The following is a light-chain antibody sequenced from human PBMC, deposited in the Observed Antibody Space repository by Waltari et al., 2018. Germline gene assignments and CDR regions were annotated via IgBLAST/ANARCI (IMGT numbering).Light chain of an antibody. CDR3: ATWDNSLSEVV. Sequence: QSVLPQPPSVSAAPGQKVTIYFSGSSSNIGNSYLSWYHQFPVTAPKLLIYDNNKRPSGIPDRFAASKSGTSATLGITGLQIGDEADYYCATWDNSLSEVVFGGGTKVTVL. J-gene: IGLJ2*01. V-gene: IGLV1-51*01. CDR1: SSNIGNSY. CDR2: DNN.